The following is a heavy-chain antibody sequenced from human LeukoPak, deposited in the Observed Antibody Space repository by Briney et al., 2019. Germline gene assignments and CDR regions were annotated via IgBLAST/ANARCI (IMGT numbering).Heavy chain of an antibody. CDR1: GYTFTSYY. CDR2: INHNGGST. CDR3: ARPSRVAARNDACDI. V-gene: IGHV1-46*01. Sequence: GPSVKVACKASGYTFTSYYMHWVRQAPGQGLEWMGIINHNGGSTSYAQKFQGRVTMNKDMSTRTVYIELSSRRSEDTAVYYCARPSRVAARNDACDIWGQGTMVTVSS. D-gene: IGHD6-6*01. J-gene: IGHJ3*02.